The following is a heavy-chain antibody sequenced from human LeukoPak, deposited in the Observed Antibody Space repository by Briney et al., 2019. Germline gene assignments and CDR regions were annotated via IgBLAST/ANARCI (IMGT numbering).Heavy chain of an antibody. D-gene: IGHD3-10*01. J-gene: IGHJ5*02. CDR1: GGSISSSNW. Sequence: SETLSLTCAVSGGSISSSNWWSWVRQPPGKGLEWIGEINHSGSTNYNPSLKSRVTISVDTSKNQFSLKLSSVTAADTAVYYCARMPRRYGSGRPNWFDPWGQGTLVTVSS. CDR3: ARMPRRYGSGRPNWFDP. V-gene: IGHV4-4*02. CDR2: INHSGST.